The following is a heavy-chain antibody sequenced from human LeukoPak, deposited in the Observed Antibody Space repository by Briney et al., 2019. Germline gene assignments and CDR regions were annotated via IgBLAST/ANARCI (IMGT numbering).Heavy chain of an antibody. CDR3: ARGANLGGIEY. CDR1: GXTVSSNQ. D-gene: IGHD1-26*01. Sequence: GGSLRLSCAASGXTVSSNQVSWVRQAPGKGLEWVSIIYSGGSTYYADSVKGRFTISRDNSKNTLYLQMNSLRAEDTAVYYCARGANLGGIEYWGQGTLVTVSS. V-gene: IGHV3-53*01. J-gene: IGHJ4*02. CDR2: IYSGGST.